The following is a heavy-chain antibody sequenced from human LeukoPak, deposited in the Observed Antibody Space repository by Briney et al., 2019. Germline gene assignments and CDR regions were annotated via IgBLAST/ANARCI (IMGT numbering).Heavy chain of an antibody. D-gene: IGHD6-19*01. CDR2: INPNSGGT. CDR1: GYTFTGYY. CDR3: ARGGGRAVAGSGY. Sequence: ASVKVSCKASGYTFTGYYMHWVRQAPRQGLEWMGWINPNSGGTNYAQKFQGRVTMTRDTSISTAYMELSRLRSDDTAVYYCARGGGRAVAGSGYWGQGTLVTVTS. V-gene: IGHV1-2*02. J-gene: IGHJ4*02.